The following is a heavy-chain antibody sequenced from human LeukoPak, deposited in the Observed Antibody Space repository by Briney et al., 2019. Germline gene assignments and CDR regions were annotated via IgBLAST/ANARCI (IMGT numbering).Heavy chain of an antibody. CDR1: GDSISSSSYY. V-gene: IGHV4-39*07. CDR3: AKRQTSEFDP. CDR2: IYYSGST. J-gene: IGHJ5*02. Sequence: SETLSLTCTVSGDSISSSSYYWGWIRQPPGKGLEWIGSIYYSGSTYYKPSLKSRVTISVDTSKNQFSLKIRSVTAADTAVYYCAKRQTSEFDPWGQGTLVTVSS.